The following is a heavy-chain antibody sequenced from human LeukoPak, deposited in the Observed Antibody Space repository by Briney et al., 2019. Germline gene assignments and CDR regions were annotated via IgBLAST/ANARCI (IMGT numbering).Heavy chain of an antibody. J-gene: IGHJ4*02. CDR1: GGSISSYY. CDR3: ARAGGEMALDY. Sequence: KPSETLSLTCTVSGGSISSYYWSWIRQPPGKGLEWIGYIYYSGSTNYNPSLKSRVTISVDTSKNQFSLKLSSVTAADTAVYYCARAGGEMALDYWGQGTLVTVSS. D-gene: IGHD5-24*01. V-gene: IGHV4-59*01. CDR2: IYYSGST.